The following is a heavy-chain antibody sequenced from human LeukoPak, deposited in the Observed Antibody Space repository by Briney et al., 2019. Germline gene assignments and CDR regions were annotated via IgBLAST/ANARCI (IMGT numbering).Heavy chain of an antibody. D-gene: IGHD1-1*01. V-gene: IGHV4-39*01. J-gene: IGHJ5*02. CDR2: IYYSGST. CDR3: ARRNFLYNWNDPGNWFDP. Sequence: SETLSLTCTVSGGSVSSGSYYWGWIRQPPGKGLEWIGSIYYSGSTYYNPSLKSRVTISVDTSKNQFSLKLSSVTAADTAVYYCARRNFLYNWNDPGNWFDPWGQGTLVTVSS. CDR1: GGSVSSGSYY.